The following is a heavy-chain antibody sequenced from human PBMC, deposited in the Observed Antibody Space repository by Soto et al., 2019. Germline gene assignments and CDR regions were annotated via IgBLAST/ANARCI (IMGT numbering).Heavy chain of an antibody. Sequence: AXVKVSCKASGYTITSFAMHWVRQAPGQRLEWMVWINAGNGNTKYSQKFQGRVTITRDTSASTAYMELSSLRSEDTAVYYCARAPSWYNFDYWGQGTLVTVSS. CDR1: GYTITSFA. V-gene: IGHV1-3*01. D-gene: IGHD6-13*01. CDR3: ARAPSWYNFDY. CDR2: INAGNGNT. J-gene: IGHJ4*02.